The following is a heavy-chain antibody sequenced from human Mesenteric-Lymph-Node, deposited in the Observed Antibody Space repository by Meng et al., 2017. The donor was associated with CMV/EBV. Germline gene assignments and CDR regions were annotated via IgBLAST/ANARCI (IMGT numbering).Heavy chain of an antibody. D-gene: IGHD1-26*01. CDR2: ISPYTGNT. Sequence: ASVQVSCKTSGYTFTHYGISWVRQAPGQGLEWMGWISPYTGNTIYAPKLQGRVTMTTEASTSTAYMELRSLTSDDTAIYYCARDPGNSGLYYRSYFDYWGQGKMVTVSS. CDR3: ARDPGNSGLYYRSYFDY. V-gene: IGHV1-18*01. J-gene: IGHJ4*02. CDR1: GYTFTHYG.